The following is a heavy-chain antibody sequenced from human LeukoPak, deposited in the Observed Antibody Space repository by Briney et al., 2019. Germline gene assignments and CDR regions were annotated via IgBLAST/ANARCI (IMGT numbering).Heavy chain of an antibody. J-gene: IGHJ4*02. V-gene: IGHV4-39*01. CDR3: ARHALIAADKRIDY. Sequence: SETLSLTCTVSGGSISSSSYYWGWIRQPSGKGLEWIGSIYYSGSTYYNPSLKSRVTISVDTSKNQFSLKLSSVTAADTAVYYCARHALIAADKRIDYWGQGTLVTVSS. CDR1: GGSISSSSYY. CDR2: IYYSGST. D-gene: IGHD6-13*01.